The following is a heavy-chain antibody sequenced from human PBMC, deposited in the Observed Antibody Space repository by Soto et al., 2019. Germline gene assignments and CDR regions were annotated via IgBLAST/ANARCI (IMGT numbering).Heavy chain of an antibody. CDR1: GFTFDDYA. D-gene: IGHD2-2*02. V-gene: IGHV3-43D*04. CDR3: AKDVCSGSTTNCYTRLDF. CDR2: ISWDGGRT. J-gene: IGHJ4*02. Sequence: GGSLRLSCAASGFTFDDYAMHWVRQAPGKGLEWVSLISWDGGRTYYADSVRGRFIVSRDSSKNSLYLQMSSLRVEDTALYYCAKDVCSGSTTNCYTRLDFWGQGALVTVSS.